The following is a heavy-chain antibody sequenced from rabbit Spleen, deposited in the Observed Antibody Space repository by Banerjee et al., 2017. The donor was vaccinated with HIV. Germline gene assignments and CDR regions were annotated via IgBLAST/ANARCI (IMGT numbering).Heavy chain of an antibody. V-gene: IGHV1S40*01. Sequence: VESGGDLVKPGASLTLTCTASGVSFSGSSYMCWVRQAPGKGLEWIACIEIGSSGFTYYANWAKGRFTISKTSSTTVTLQMTSLTAADTATYFCARGSATMTMVITGFYFNLWGPGTLVTVS. CDR1: GVSFSGSSY. CDR3: ARGSATMTMVITGFYFNL. J-gene: IGHJ4*01. D-gene: IGHD2-1*01. CDR2: IEIGSSGFT.